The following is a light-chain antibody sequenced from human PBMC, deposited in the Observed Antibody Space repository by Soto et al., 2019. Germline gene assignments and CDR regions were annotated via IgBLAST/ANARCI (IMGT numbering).Light chain of an antibody. CDR3: HQFGSSPQP. CDR1: QNVNSNH. V-gene: IGKV3-20*01. Sequence: EIVLTQSPGTLSLSPGERATLSCRASQNVNSNHIAWYQQKPGQAPRLLIYGPSSRATGIPERFSGSGSGTDFTLTISRLEPEDFAVYFCHQFGSSPQPVGHGTKVEIK. J-gene: IGKJ1*01. CDR2: GPS.